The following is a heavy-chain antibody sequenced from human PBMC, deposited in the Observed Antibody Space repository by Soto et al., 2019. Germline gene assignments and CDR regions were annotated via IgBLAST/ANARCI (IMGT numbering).Heavy chain of an antibody. V-gene: IGHV3-23*01. CDR1: GFTCSSYA. J-gene: IGHJ6*02. CDR2: ISGSGGST. Sequence: EVQLFESGGGLVQPGGSLSLSCAASGFTCSSYAMSWVHQAPGKRLEWVSAISGSGGSTYYADSVKGRFTISRDNAKNTLYLPMNILGAKVTAVYYCVKDLRLGYCRSTTCYCAYYYGMDGSRQGTTGTVS. D-gene: IGHD2-2*01. CDR3: VKDLRLGYCRSTTCYCAYYYGMDG.